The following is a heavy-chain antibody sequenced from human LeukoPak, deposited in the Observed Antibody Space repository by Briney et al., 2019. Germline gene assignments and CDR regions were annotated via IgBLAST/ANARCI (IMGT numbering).Heavy chain of an antibody. Sequence: SETLSLTCTVSGVSTRSYYWSWIRQPPGKGLEWIGYSYYSGSANYNPSLKSRVTISVDTSKNQFSLKLTSVTAADTAVYYCASTYYYASGTYHRPFDYWGQGTLVTVSS. J-gene: IGHJ4*02. D-gene: IGHD3-10*01. CDR3: ASTYYYASGTYHRPFDY. CDR2: SYYSGSA. CDR1: GVSTRSYY. V-gene: IGHV4-59*08.